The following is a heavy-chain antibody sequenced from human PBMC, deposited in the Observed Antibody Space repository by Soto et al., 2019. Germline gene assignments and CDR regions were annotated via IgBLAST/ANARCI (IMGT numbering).Heavy chain of an antibody. CDR3: AREAGIVLVPAADGMDV. J-gene: IGHJ6*02. Sequence: QVQLVESGGGVVQPGRSLRLSCAASGFTFSSYAMHWVRQAPGKGLEWVAVISYDGSNKYYADSVKGRFTISRDNSKNRWYRQMKGLKAGETPVYYWAREAGIVLVPAADGMDVWAKGPRSPSP. D-gene: IGHD2-2*01. CDR1: GFTFSSYA. CDR2: ISYDGSNK. V-gene: IGHV3-30-3*01.